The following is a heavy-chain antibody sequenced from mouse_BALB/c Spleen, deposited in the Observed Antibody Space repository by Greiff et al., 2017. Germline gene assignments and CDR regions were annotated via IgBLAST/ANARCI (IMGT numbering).Heavy chain of an antibody. D-gene: IGHD4-1*01. CDR3: ARGKLGRYFDY. Sequence: QVQLQQPGAELVKPGASVKLSCKASGYTFTSYWMHWVKQRPGQGLEWIGEIDPSDSYTNYNQKFKGKATLTVDKSSSTAYMQLSSLTSGDSAVYYCARGKLGRYFDYWGQGTTLTVSS. J-gene: IGHJ2*01. V-gene: IGHV1-69*02. CDR1: GYTFTSYW. CDR2: IDPSDSYT.